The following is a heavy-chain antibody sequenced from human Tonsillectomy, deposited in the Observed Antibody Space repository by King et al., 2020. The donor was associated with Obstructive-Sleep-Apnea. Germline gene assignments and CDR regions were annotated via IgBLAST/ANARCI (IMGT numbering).Heavy chain of an antibody. Sequence: VQLQESGPGLVKPSETLSLTCTVSDDSLGNYYWNWIRHPAGKGLEWIGRFYPNGSTKYNPSLKIRVTRSVDTSQNQFSLKLRSVTAADTAVYYCASDYYWTAIPRPTDAFDIWGQGTMVIVSS. CDR1: DDSLGNYY. J-gene: IGHJ3*02. V-gene: IGHV4-4*07. D-gene: IGHD2-21*02. CDR3: ASDYYWTAIPRPTDAFDI. CDR2: FYPNGST.